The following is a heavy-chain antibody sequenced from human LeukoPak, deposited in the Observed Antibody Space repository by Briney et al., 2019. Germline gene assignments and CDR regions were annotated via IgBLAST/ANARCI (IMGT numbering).Heavy chain of an antibody. V-gene: IGHV4-30-2*01. D-gene: IGHD2-2*01. J-gene: IGHJ5*02. Sequence: PSETLSLTCTVSGGSISSGGYYWSWIRQPPGKGLEWIGYIYHSGSTYYNPSLKSRVTISVDRSKNQFSLKLSSVTAADTAVYYCARGRYQLLSNNWFDPWGQGTLVTVSS. CDR2: IYHSGST. CDR3: ARGRYQLLSNNWFDP. CDR1: GGSISSGGYY.